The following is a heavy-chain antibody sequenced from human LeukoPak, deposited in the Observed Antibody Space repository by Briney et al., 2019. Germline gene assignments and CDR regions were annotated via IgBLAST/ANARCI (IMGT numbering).Heavy chain of an antibody. CDR1: GFTFSSYS. V-gene: IGHV3-48*01. CDR2: ISSSSSTI. J-gene: IGHJ6*03. CDR3: ARGEIDSYGYDYYYYYMDV. Sequence: PGGSLRLSCAASGFTFSSYSMNWVRQAPGKGLEWVSYISSSSSTIYYADSVKGRFTISRDNAKNSLYLQMNSLRAEDTAVYYCARGEIDSYGYDYYYYYMDVWGKGTTVTVSS. D-gene: IGHD5-18*01.